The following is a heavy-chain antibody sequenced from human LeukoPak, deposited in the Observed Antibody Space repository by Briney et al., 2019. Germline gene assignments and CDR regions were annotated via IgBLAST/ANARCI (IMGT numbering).Heavy chain of an antibody. J-gene: IGHJ4*02. CDR1: GASISSWC. CDR3: ARQTMLVGYANGLGFNY. V-gene: IGHV4-59*01. D-gene: IGHD2-2*01. CDR2: IYGSGST. Sequence: SETLSLTCNVTGASISSWCWSWIRQPPGKGLEWIGDIYGSGSTNYNPSLKSRVSMSADTSKNQISLNLKFVTAADTAVYYCARQTMLVGYANGLGFNYWGEGTLVTVSS.